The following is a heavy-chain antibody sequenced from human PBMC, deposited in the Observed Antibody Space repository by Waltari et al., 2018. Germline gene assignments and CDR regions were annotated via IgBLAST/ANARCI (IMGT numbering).Heavy chain of an antibody. CDR3: ARPGSSSPYYWFNP. CDR2: IYHDGTS. Sequence: QLQLQESGPGQVEPSGTLSLTCTVSGGAISGSGYYWGWLRQPPGKEVEGIASIYHDGTSYYTPSLKRRVTISVDTFKNTFSLTGNSVTAADTAIYYCARPGSSSPYYWFNPWGQGTLVTVAP. D-gene: IGHD6-13*01. V-gene: IGHV4-39*01. CDR1: GGAISGSGYY. J-gene: IGHJ5*02.